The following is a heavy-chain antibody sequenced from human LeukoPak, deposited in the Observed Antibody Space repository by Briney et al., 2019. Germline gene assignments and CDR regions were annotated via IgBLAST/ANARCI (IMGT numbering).Heavy chain of an antibody. Sequence: HAGGSLRLSCAASGFTVSSNYMSWVRQAPGKGLEWVSVIYSGGSTYYADSVKGRFTISRDNSKNTLYLQMNSLRADDTAVYYCARALGYSSSWYLLRIYDYWGQGTLVTVSS. CDR3: ARALGYSSSWYLLRIYDY. J-gene: IGHJ4*02. V-gene: IGHV3-53*05. CDR1: GFTVSSNY. CDR2: IYSGGST. D-gene: IGHD6-13*01.